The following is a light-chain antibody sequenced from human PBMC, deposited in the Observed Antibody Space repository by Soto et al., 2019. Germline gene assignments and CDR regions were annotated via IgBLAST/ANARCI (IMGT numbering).Light chain of an antibody. Sequence: EIVMTQSPATLSVSPGERATLSCRASRSVSSNLAWYQQKPGQAPRLLIYGASTRATGVPGRFSGSGSGTDFTLTISSLRSEDFAVYYCQQYNYWPPWTFGQGTKVEIK. CDR1: RSVSSN. CDR2: GAS. V-gene: IGKV3-15*01. CDR3: QQYNYWPPWT. J-gene: IGKJ1*01.